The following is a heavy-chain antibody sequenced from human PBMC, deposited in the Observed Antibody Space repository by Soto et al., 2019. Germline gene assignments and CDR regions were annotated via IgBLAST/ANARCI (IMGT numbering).Heavy chain of an antibody. Sequence: EVQLVESGGGLVQPGGSLKLSCAASGFTFSDSAMHWVRQASGKGLEWVGRIRNKGNNYATAYTASVKGRFTISREDXXSPVYLQMSSPKTDDTAVYYGTARRDWTAGDPLDYWGRGPLVTVPS. J-gene: IGHJ4*02. CDR2: IRNKGNNYAT. CDR1: GFTFSDSA. D-gene: IGHD2-21*01. CDR3: TARRDWTAGDPLDY. V-gene: IGHV3-73*02.